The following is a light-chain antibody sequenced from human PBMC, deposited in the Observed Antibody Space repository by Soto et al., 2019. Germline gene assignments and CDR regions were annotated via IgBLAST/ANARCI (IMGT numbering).Light chain of an antibody. CDR3: CSSGGSPTYV. Sequence: QTVVTQPASVSGSPGQSITISCTGTSSNVGTYKLVSWYQQHPGKAPKLMIFEVNKWPSGVSNRFSGSKSGNTASLTISGLKVEDEADYYCCSSGGSPTYVFGTGTKLTVL. V-gene: IGLV2-23*02. CDR1: SSNVGTYKL. J-gene: IGLJ1*01. CDR2: EVN.